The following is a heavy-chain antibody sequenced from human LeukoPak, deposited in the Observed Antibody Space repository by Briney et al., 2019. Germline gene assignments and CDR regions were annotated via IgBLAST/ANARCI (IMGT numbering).Heavy chain of an antibody. V-gene: IGHV1-18*01. J-gene: IGHJ3*02. CDR1: GYTFTSYG. Sequence: ASVKVSCKASGYTFTSYGISWVRQAPGQGLEWMGWISAYNGNTNYAQKLQGRVTVTTDTSTSTAYMELRSLRSDDTAVYYCARDLRAWTGKAFDIWGQGAMVTVSS. D-gene: IGHD3/OR15-3a*01. CDR2: ISAYNGNT. CDR3: ARDLRAWTGKAFDI.